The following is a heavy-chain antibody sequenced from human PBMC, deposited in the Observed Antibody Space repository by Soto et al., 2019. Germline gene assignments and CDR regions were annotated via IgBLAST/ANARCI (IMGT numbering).Heavy chain of an antibody. CDR3: TRREGYGMDV. CDR1: GFTFSGSA. Sequence: GGSLRLSCGASGFTFSGSAIHWVRQASGKGLEWVGRIRSKANNNATTYAASVQGRFTISRDDSKNTAYLQMNSLKTEDTAVYHCTRREGYGMDVWGQGTTVTVSS. V-gene: IGHV3-73*01. CDR2: IRSKANNNAT. J-gene: IGHJ6*02.